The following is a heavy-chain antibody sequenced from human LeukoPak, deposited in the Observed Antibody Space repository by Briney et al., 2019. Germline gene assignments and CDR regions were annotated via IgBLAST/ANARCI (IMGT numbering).Heavy chain of an antibody. V-gene: IGHV3-30*03. CDR1: GFTFSSNG. D-gene: IGHD1-26*01. CDR3: TRHGGSLDY. J-gene: IGHJ4*02. Sequence: GGSLRLSCAASGFTFSSNGMHWVRQAPGRGLDWVAFITYDGSNEYYADSVKGRFTISRDNSKNTLYLLMNSLRPEDTAVYYCTRHGGSLDYWGQGTLVTVSS. CDR2: ITYDGSNE.